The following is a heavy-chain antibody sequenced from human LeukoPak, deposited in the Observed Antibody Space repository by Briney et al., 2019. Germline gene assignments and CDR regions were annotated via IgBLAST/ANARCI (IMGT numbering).Heavy chain of an antibody. J-gene: IGHJ4*02. CDR3: ARSASMVRGVILSDY. D-gene: IGHD3-10*01. Sequence: ASVKVSCKASGYTFTSYYMHWVRQAPGQGLEWMGIINPSGGSTSYAQKFQGRVTMTRDTSTSTVYMELSSLRSEDTAVYYCARSASMVRGVILSDYWGQETLVTVSS. CDR2: INPSGGST. V-gene: IGHV1-46*01. CDR1: GYTFTSYY.